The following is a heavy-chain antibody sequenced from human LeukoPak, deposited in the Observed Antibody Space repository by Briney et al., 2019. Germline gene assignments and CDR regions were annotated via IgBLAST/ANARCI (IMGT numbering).Heavy chain of an antibody. CDR3: ARSVAASRDY. Sequence: GGSLRLSCAASGFTFSNTWMSWVRQAPGKGPEWVSGINWNGGSTGYADSVKGRFTISRDNAKNSLYLQMNSLRAEDTALYYCARSVAASRDYWGQGTPVTVSS. J-gene: IGHJ4*02. V-gene: IGHV3-20*04. D-gene: IGHD2-15*01. CDR2: INWNGGST. CDR1: GFTFSNTW.